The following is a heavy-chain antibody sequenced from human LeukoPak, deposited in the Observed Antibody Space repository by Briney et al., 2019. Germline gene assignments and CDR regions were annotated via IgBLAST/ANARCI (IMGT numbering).Heavy chain of an antibody. CDR1: GYTFTSYD. J-gene: IGHJ6*03. CDR2: MNPNSGNT. V-gene: IGHV1-8*01. CDR3: ARGYGSGSYITRYYYYYYYMDV. D-gene: IGHD3-10*01. Sequence: ASVKVSCKASGYTFTSYDINWVRQATGQGLEWMGWMNPNSGNTGYAQRFQGRVTMTRNTSISTAYMGLSSLRSEDTAVYYCARGYGSGSYITRYYYYYYYMDVWGKGTTVTISS.